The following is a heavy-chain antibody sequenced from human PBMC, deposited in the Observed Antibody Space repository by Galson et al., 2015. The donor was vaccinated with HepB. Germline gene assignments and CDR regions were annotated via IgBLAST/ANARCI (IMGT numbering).Heavy chain of an antibody. CDR1: GFTFSSYA. CDR2: ISGSGGST. Sequence: SLRLSCAASGFTFSSYAMSWVRQAPGKGLEWVSAISGSGGSTYYADSVKGRFTISRDNSKNTLYLQMNSLRAEDTAVYYCAKATRPVAQPPPPFCDYWGQGTLVTVSS. CDR3: AKATRPVAQPPPPFCDY. D-gene: IGHD6-19*01. V-gene: IGHV3-23*01. J-gene: IGHJ4*02.